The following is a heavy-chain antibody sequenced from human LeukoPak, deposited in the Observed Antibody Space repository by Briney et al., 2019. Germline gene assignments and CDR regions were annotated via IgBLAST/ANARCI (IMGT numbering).Heavy chain of an antibody. CDR3: ARDNHLGVTNFHYYYYMDV. CDR1: GFTFSDYY. V-gene: IGHV3-11*01. Sequence: GGSLRLSCAASGFTFSDYYMSWIRQAPGKGLEWVSHISSSGSTIYYADSVKGRFTISRDNAKNSLYLQMNSLRAEDTAVYYCARDNHLGVTNFHYYYYMDVWGKGTTVTVSS. D-gene: IGHD4-11*01. CDR2: ISSSGSTI. J-gene: IGHJ6*03.